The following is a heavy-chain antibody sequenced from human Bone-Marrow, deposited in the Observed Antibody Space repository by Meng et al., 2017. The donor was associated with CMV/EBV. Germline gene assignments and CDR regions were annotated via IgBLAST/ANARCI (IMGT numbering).Heavy chain of an antibody. CDR2: IIPIFGTA. D-gene: IGHD3-22*01. CDR3: AREGAGMYYDSSGYYYAFDI. Sequence: SYAISWVRPAPGQGLEWMGGIIPIFGTANYAQKFQGRVTITADKSTSTAYMELSSLRSEDTAVYYCAREGAGMYYDSSGYYYAFDIWGQGTMVTVSS. J-gene: IGHJ3*02. V-gene: IGHV1-69*06. CDR1: SYA.